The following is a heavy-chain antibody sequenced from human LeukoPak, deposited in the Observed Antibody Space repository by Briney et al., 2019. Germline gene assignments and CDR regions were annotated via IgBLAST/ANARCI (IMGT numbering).Heavy chain of an antibody. J-gene: IGHJ4*02. CDR3: AKMVREFYTISYYFDY. V-gene: IGHV3-23*01. D-gene: IGHD2-8*01. CDR1: GFTFSSYG. CDR2: ISGSGGNT. Sequence: GRSLRLSCAASGFTFSSYGMHWVRQAPGKGLEWVSAISGSGGNTYYADSVKGRFTISRDNSKNTLYLQMNSLRAEDTAVYYCAKMVREFYTISYYFDYWGQGTLVTVSS.